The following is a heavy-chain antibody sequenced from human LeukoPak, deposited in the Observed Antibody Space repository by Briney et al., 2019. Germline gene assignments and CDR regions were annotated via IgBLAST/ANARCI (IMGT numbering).Heavy chain of an antibody. J-gene: IGHJ3*02. Sequence: GASVKVSCKASGYTFTSYGISWVRQAPGQGLEWMGWISAYNGNTNYAQKLQGRVTMTTDTSTSTAYMELRSLRSDDTAVYYCARGTVTNVIWDREDAFDIWGQGTMVTVSS. D-gene: IGHD4-17*01. CDR3: ARGTVTNVIWDREDAFDI. V-gene: IGHV1-18*01. CDR1: GYTFTSYG. CDR2: ISAYNGNT.